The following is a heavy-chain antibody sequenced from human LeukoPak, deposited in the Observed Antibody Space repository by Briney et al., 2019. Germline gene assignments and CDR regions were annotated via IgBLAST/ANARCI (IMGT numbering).Heavy chain of an antibody. CDR2: INTNTGNP. J-gene: IGHJ3*02. D-gene: IGHD6-19*01. V-gene: IGHV7-4-1*02. Sequence: ASVKVSCKASGYTFTSNAMNWVRQAPGQGLEWMGWINTNTGNPTYAQGFTGRFVFSLDTSVSTAYLHISSLEAEDTAVYYCAREIQKYSSGWYGDDAFDIWGQGTMVTVSS. CDR3: AREIQKYSSGWYGDDAFDI. CDR1: GYTFTSNA.